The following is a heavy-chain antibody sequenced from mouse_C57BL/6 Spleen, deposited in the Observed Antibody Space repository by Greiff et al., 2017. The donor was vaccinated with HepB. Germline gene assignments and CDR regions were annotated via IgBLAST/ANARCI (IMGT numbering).Heavy chain of an antibody. CDR3: ARDGAEVFVDY. CDR2: ISYDGSN. J-gene: IGHJ2*01. CDR1: GYSITSGYY. Sequence: ESGPGLVKPSQSLSLTCSVTGYSITSGYYWNWIRQFPGNKLEWMGYISYDGSNNYNPSLKNRISITRDTSKNQFFLKLNSVTTEDTATYYCARDGAEVFVDYWGQGTTLTVSS. V-gene: IGHV3-6*01. D-gene: IGHD1-1*02.